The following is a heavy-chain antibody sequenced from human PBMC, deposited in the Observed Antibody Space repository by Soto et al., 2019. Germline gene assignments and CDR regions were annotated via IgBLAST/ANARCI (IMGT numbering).Heavy chain of an antibody. Sequence: SVKVSCKASGGTFSSYSISWVRQAPGQGLEWMGRIIPVLGIPNYAQNYQGRVTINADKSTSTAYMELSSLRSDDTAVYYCARDNPPFDPWGQGTLVTVSS. CDR1: GGTFSSYS. J-gene: IGHJ5*02. CDR3: ARDNPPFDP. CDR2: IIPVLGIP. V-gene: IGHV1-69*04.